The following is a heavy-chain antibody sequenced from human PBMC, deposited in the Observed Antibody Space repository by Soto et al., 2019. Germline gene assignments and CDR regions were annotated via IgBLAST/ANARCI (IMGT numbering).Heavy chain of an antibody. CDR3: ARSSGYSYGSYYGMDV. CDR2: ISYDGSNK. D-gene: IGHD5-18*01. V-gene: IGHV3-30-3*01. J-gene: IGHJ6*02. Sequence: QVQLVESGGGVVQPGRSLRLSCAASGFTFSSYAMHWVRQAPGKGLERVAVISYDGSNKYYADSVKGRFTISRDNSKNTLYLQMNSLRAEDTAVYYCARSSGYSYGSYYGMDVWGQGTTVTVSS. CDR1: GFTFSSYA.